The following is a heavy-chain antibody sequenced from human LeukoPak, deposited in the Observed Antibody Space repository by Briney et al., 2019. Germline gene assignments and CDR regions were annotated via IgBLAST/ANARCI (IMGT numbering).Heavy chain of an antibody. D-gene: IGHD2-15*01. CDR3: ARRHRYCSGGSCYLFDY. CDR1: GDSISSYY. V-gene: IGHV4-59*08. J-gene: IGHJ4*02. CDR2: IDDSGST. Sequence: TSETQSLTCTVSGDSISSYYWSWIRQPPGKGLEWIGYIDDSGSTNYNPSLKSRVTISVDTSKNQFSLKLSSVTAADTAVYFCARRHRYCSGGSCYLFDYWGQGALFTVSS.